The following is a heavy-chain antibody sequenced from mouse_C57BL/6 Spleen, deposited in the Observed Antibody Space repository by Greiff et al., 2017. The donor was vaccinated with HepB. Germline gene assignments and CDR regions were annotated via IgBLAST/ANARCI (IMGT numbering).Heavy chain of an antibody. CDR3: AREDYSNYAWFAY. V-gene: IGHV1-76*01. CDR1: GYTFTDYY. D-gene: IGHD2-5*01. Sequence: QVQLQQSGAELVRPGASVKLSCKASGYTFTDYYINWVKQRPGQGLEWIARIYPGSGNTYYNEKFKGKATLTAEKSSSTAYMQLSSLTSEDSDVYCCAREDYSNYAWFAYWGQGTLVTVSA. CDR2: IYPGSGNT. J-gene: IGHJ3*01.